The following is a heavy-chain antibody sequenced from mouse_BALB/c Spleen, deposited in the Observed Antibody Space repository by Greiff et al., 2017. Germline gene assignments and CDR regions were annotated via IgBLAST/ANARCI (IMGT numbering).Heavy chain of an antibody. Sequence: EVKLEESGGGLVQPGGSLKLSCAASGFTFSSYTMSWVRQTPEKRLEWVAYISNGGGSTYYPDTVKGRFTISRDNAKNTLYLQMSSLKSEDTAMYYCASGLRYAWDYWGQGTSVTVAS. CDR2: ISNGGGST. V-gene: IGHV5-12-2*01. J-gene: IGHJ4*01. CDR3: ASGLRYAWDY. D-gene: IGHD2-4*01. CDR1: GFTFSSYT.